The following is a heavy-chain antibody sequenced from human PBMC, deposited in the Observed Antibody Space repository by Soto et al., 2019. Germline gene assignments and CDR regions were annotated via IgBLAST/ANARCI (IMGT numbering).Heavy chain of an antibody. Sequence: QVQLVQSGAEVKKPGSSVKVSCKASGGTFSSYAFSWVRQAPGQGLEWMGGLITLFETPTYAQTFQGRLTITADESTSPVYMELSSLRSEDTAVYFCATGEIGEMSTLGYSYHWGQGTRVTVSS. CDR1: GGTFSSYA. V-gene: IGHV1-69*01. CDR3: ATGEIGEMSTLGYSYH. CDR2: LITLFETP. J-gene: IGHJ4*02. D-gene: IGHD3-10*01.